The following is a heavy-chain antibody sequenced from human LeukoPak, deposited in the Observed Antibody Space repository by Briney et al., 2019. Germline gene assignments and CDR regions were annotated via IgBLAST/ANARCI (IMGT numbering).Heavy chain of an antibody. CDR1: GFTFTTFA. CDR3: AKDRGY. CDR2: ISANGDYT. J-gene: IGHJ4*02. Sequence: AGGSLRLSCAASGFTFTTFAMTWVRQAPGKGLEWVSAISANGDYTYYADSVKGRFTISRDNSKNTLYPQMNSLRAEDTAVYYCAKDRGYWGQGTLVTVSS. V-gene: IGHV3-23*01.